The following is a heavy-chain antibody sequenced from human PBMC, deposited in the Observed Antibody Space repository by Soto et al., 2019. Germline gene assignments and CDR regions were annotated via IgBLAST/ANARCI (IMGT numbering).Heavy chain of an antibody. V-gene: IGHV3-23*01. Sequence: EVQMLESGGGLVQPGGSLRLSCAASGFTFSNYAMNWVRQAPGKGLEWVSTISGSGGSTYYADSVKGRFTISRDNSKNTLYLQMNSLRAEDTAVYYCAKDEPGLSVAHPFDYWGQGTLVTVSS. J-gene: IGHJ4*02. D-gene: IGHD6-19*01. CDR1: GFTFSNYA. CDR2: ISGSGGST. CDR3: AKDEPGLSVAHPFDY.